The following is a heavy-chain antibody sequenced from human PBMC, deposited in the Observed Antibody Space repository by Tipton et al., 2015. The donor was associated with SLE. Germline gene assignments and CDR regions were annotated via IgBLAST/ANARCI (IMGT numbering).Heavy chain of an antibody. J-gene: IGHJ6*02. Sequence: LRLSCTVSGGSVGISTYYWGWIRQSPGKGLEWIGYISDGGGTNYNPSLKSRVTISVDPAKNQFSLRLTSVTAADTAVYYCARGMVTWRGAILGVDVWGQGTTVNVSS. CDR2: ISDGGGT. D-gene: IGHD2-21*02. CDR3: ARGMVTWRGAILGVDV. CDR1: GGSVGISTYY. V-gene: IGHV4-61*05.